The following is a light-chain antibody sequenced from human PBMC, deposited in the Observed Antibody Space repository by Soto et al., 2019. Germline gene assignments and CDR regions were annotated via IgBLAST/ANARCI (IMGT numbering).Light chain of an antibody. CDR1: QSVSSY. CDR2: DAS. Sequence: EIVLTQSPATLSLSPGERATLSCRTSQSVSSYLAWYQQKPGPPPTLLIFDASNRATGIPARFSGSGSWADFTLTISSLEPEDFAVYHCLQRYNWPLTFGQGTRLEIK. V-gene: IGKV3-11*01. J-gene: IGKJ5*01. CDR3: LQRYNWPLT.